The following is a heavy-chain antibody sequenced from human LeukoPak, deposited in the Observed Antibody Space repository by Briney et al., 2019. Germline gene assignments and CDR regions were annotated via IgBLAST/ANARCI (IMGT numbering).Heavy chain of an antibody. CDR1: GVTFSSYA. V-gene: IGHV3-23*01. J-gene: IGHJ4*02. Sequence: GGSLRLSCAASGVTFSSYAMSWVRQAPGKGLEWVSTFSGSGGSTYYADSVKGRFTISRDNSKNTLYLQMNSLRAEDTAVYYCVKASCSSSSCYADYWGQGTLVTVSS. D-gene: IGHD2-2*01. CDR3: VKASCSSSSCYADY. CDR2: FSGSGGST.